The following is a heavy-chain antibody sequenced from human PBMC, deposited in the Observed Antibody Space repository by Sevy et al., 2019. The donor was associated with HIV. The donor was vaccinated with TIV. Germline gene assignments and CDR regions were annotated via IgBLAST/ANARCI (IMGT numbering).Heavy chain of an antibody. V-gene: IGHV4-59*01. J-gene: IGHJ6*03. CDR3: ARGVEMATIIYYYYYMDV. D-gene: IGHD5-12*01. CDR2: IYYSGST. Sequence: SETLSLTCTVSGGSISSYYWSWIRQPPGKGLEWIGYIYYSGSTNYNPSLKSRVTISVDTSKNQFSLKLGSVTAADTAVYYCARGVEMATIIYYYYYMDVWGKGTTVTVSS. CDR1: GGSISSYY.